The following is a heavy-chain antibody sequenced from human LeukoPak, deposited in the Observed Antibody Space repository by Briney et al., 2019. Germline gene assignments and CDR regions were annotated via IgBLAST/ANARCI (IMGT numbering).Heavy chain of an antibody. Sequence: GESVKVSCKAAGYTFTTYYMHWVRQAPGQGLEWMGTINPSGGSTSYAQKFQGRVTVTRDTSTSTVYMELSSLRSEDTAVYYCARGGRGEGTGTTRVAFDIWGQGTMVTVSS. CDR3: ARGGRGEGTGTTRVAFDI. V-gene: IGHV1-46*01. D-gene: IGHD1-1*01. J-gene: IGHJ3*02. CDR2: INPSGGST. CDR1: GYTFTTYY.